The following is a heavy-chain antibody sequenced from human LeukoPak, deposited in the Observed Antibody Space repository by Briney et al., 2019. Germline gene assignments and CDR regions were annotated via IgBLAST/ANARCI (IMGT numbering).Heavy chain of an antibody. CDR1: GFTFGYYE. J-gene: IGHJ3*02. CDR2: IKSGGSSI. CDR3: AKGSSGYSNDAFDI. V-gene: IGHV3-48*03. D-gene: IGHD3-22*01. Sequence: GGSLRLSCATSGFTFGYYEMNWVRQAPGNGLEWVSYIKSGGSSIYYADSVKGRFTISRDNSKNTLYLQMNSLRTEDTAVYYCAKGSSGYSNDAFDIWGQGTMVTVSS.